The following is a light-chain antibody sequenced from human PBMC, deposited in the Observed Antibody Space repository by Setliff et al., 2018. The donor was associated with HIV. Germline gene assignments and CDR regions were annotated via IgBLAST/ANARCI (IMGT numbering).Light chain of an antibody. CDR1: SSDVGSYNL. J-gene: IGLJ1*01. V-gene: IGLV2-23*02. Sequence: QSALAQPASVSGSPGHAITFSCTVTSSDVGSYNLVAWYQHHPGKAPKLMIYEVSKRPSGVSNRFSGSKSGNTASLRISGLQAEDEADYYCCSYASSSTFVFGTGTKVTVL. CDR2: EVS. CDR3: CSYASSSTFV.